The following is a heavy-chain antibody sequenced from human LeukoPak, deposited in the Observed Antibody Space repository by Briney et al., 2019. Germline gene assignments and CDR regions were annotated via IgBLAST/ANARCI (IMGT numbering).Heavy chain of an antibody. V-gene: IGHV3-48*03. Sequence: PGGSLRLSCAASGFTFSSYEMNWVRQAPGKGLEWVSYISSSGSTIYYADSVKGRFTISRDNAKDSLYLQMNSLRAEDTAVYYCARFLWFGEYYFDYWGQGTLVTVSS. CDR3: ARFLWFGEYYFDY. J-gene: IGHJ4*02. CDR2: ISSSGSTI. D-gene: IGHD3-10*01. CDR1: GFTFSSYE.